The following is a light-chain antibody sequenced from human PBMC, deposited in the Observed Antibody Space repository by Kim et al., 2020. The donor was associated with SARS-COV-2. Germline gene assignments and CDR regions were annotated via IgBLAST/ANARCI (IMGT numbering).Light chain of an antibody. Sequence: DIQMTQSPSSLSASVGDAVTITCRASEGIGNYLAWYQQRPGKVPSLLIYAASTLQSGVPSRFSGSGSGTDFTLTISSLQPEDVATYYCQHYNNVPLSFGGGTKVEI. J-gene: IGKJ4*01. V-gene: IGKV1-27*01. CDR3: QHYNNVPLS. CDR1: EGIGNY. CDR2: AAS.